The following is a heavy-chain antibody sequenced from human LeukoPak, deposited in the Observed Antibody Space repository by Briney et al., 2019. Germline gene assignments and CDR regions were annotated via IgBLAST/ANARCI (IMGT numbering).Heavy chain of an antibody. CDR3: ARESGDILVVPYY. CDR1: GYTFTSYG. D-gene: IGHD2-2*01. Sequence: ASVKVSCKASGYTFTSYGISWVRQATGQGLEWMGWMSPISGKTGYAQKFQGRVTMTRNTSISTAYMELSSLRSEDTAVYYCARESGDILVVPYYWGQGTLVTVSS. CDR2: MSPISGKT. J-gene: IGHJ4*02. V-gene: IGHV1-8*02.